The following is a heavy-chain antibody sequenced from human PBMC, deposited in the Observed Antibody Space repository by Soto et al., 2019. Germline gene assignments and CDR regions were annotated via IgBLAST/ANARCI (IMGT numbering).Heavy chain of an antibody. Sequence: PSETLSLTCTVSGGSISSGDYYWSWIRQPPGKGLEWIGYIYYSGSTYYNPSLKSRVTISVDTSKNQFSLKLSSVTAADTAVYYCARGIGSSWFEYLFDVWGQGSLVTGSS. CDR1: GGSISSGDYY. D-gene: IGHD6-13*01. CDR2: IYYSGST. V-gene: IGHV4-30-4*01. J-gene: IGHJ4*02. CDR3: ARGIGSSWFEYLFDV.